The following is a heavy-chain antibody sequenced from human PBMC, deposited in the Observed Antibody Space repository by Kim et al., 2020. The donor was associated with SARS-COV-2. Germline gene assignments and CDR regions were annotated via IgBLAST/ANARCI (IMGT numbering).Heavy chain of an antibody. CDR3: ARRNGGWRLDV. Sequence: GESLKISCKGSGYSFTTFWIGWVRQMPGKGLEWMGIMSPDKSDIKYSPSIRGQVTISADNSISTAYLQWSSLQASDTATYYCARRNGGWRLDVWGQGTTVTVSS. D-gene: IGHD2-8*01. J-gene: IGHJ6*02. V-gene: IGHV5-51*01. CDR2: MSPDKSDI. CDR1: GYSFTTFW.